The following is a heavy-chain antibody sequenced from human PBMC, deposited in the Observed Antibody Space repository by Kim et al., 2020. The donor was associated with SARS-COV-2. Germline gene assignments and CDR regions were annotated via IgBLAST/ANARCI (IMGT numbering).Heavy chain of an antibody. CDR3: ARRGGTTYFVFDY. V-gene: IGHV3-30*07. J-gene: IGHJ4*02. D-gene: IGHD1-1*01. Sequence: YNRNSVKGRSTISRDNSKSTVYLQIDSLGVEDTAVYYCARRGGTTYFVFDYWGQGTLVTVSS.